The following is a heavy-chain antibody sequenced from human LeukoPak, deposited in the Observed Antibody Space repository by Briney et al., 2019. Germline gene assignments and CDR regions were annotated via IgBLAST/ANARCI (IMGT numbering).Heavy chain of an antibody. J-gene: IGHJ3*02. CDR1: GGTFTSYA. CDR2: IIPIFGTA. Sequence: SVKVSCKASGGTFTSYAISWVRQAPGQGVEWMGGIIPIFGTANYAQKFQGRVTITADKSTSTAYMELRSLRSDDTAVYYCARDPDIVLISPKGDAFDIWGQGTMVTVSS. CDR3: ARDPDIVLISPKGDAFDI. V-gene: IGHV1-69*06. D-gene: IGHD2-8*01.